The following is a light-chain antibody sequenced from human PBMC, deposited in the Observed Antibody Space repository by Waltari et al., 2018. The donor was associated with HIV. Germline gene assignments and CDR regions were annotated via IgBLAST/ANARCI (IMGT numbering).Light chain of an antibody. Sequence: EIVMTQSPATLSVSPGERVTVSCRASQTINTNLAWYQQKPGQAPRLLIYGASTRDTGIPARFSGGGSGTEFTLTISSLQSEDFAIYYCPHCRPWPRTFGQGTQVEIK. CDR2: GAS. J-gene: IGKJ1*01. CDR1: QTINTN. V-gene: IGKV3-15*01. CDR3: PHCRPWPRT.